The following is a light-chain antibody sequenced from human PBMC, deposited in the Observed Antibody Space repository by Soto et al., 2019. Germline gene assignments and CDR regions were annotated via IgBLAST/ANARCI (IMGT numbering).Light chain of an antibody. CDR3: QHYNSYSAA. CDR1: QTISSW. CDR2: AAS. Sequence: IHRTRFEPYLTTSLGTSFTITCLASQTISSWLDWYQQKPGKAPKLLIYAASTLQSGVPSRFSGSGSGTEFTLTISSLQPDDFATYYCQHYNSYSAAFGQGTKVDIK. V-gene: IGKV1-5*03. J-gene: IGKJ1*01.